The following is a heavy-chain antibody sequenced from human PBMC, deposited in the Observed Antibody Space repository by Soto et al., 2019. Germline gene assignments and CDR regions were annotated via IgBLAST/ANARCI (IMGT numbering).Heavy chain of an antibody. CDR1: GLTFSTYS. Sequence: EVQLVESGGGLVKPGGSLRLSGAASGLTFSTYSMNWVRQAPGKGLEWVSSISSSSSYIYYADSVKGRFPISRDNAKNSLYLQMNSLRAEDTAVYYCASTNSRAYYMDVWGKGTTVTVSS. D-gene: IGHD6-13*01. V-gene: IGHV3-21*01. CDR3: ASTNSRAYYMDV. CDR2: ISSSSSYI. J-gene: IGHJ6*03.